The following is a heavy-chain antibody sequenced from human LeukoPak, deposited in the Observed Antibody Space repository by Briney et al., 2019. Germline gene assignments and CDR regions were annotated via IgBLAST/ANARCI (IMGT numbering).Heavy chain of an antibody. J-gene: IGHJ4*02. D-gene: IGHD2-2*02. Sequence: PGGSLRLSCAASGFTFSSYAMHWVRQAPGKGLEWVAVISYDGSSKYYADSVKGRFTISRDNSKNTLYLQMNSLRSEDTAVYYCARDRDCSSTSCHTRTFDCWGQGSLVTVSS. CDR3: ARDRDCSSTSCHTRTFDC. CDR1: GFTFSSYA. CDR2: ISYDGSSK. V-gene: IGHV3-30-3*01.